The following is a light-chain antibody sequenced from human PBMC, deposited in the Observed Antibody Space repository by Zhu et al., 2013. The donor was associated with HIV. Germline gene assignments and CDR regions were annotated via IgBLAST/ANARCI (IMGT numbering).Light chain of an antibody. CDR2: GTS. CDR3: QQYDSSSLT. Sequence: IVLTQSPDTLSLSPGERATLSCRASQSVGNNFLAWYQQKPGQAPRLLISGTSSRATGIPDRFSGSGSGTDFTLSISRLDPEDFAVYYCQQYDSSSLTFGGGTTVEI. J-gene: IGKJ4*01. CDR1: QSVGNNF. V-gene: IGKV3-20*01.